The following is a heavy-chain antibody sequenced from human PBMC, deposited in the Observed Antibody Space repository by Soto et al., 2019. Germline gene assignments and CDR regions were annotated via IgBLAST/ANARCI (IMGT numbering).Heavy chain of an antibody. J-gene: IGHJ6*02. Sequence: PGESLKISCKGSGYSFTSYWISWVRQMPGKGLEWMGRIEPSDSYTNYSPSCQGHVTISADKSISTAYLQWSSLKASDTAMYYCARELANIVGVPAAKDYYGMDVWGQGTTVTVSS. CDR1: GYSFTSYW. CDR3: ARELANIVGVPAAKDYYGMDV. D-gene: IGHD2-2*01. CDR2: IEPSDSYT. V-gene: IGHV5-10-1*01.